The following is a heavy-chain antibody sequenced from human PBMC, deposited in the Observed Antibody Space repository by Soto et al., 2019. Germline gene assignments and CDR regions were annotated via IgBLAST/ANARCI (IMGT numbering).Heavy chain of an antibody. J-gene: IGHJ4*02. CDR3: ARLRGYTYGYDQSYYFDY. D-gene: IGHD5-18*01. Sequence: SGTLCHTCTVSGGSVKSGIYLWSWIRQTPGKGQEWIGYIYDSGSTNYNPSLASRVTIAADTSKNQFSLKVTSVSAADTAVYYCARLRGYTYGYDQSYYFDYLGQGALVTVSS. CDR2: IYDSGST. CDR1: GGSVKSGIYL. V-gene: IGHV4-61*01.